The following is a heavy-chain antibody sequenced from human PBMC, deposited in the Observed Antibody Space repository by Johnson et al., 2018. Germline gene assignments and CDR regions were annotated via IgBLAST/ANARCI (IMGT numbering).Heavy chain of an antibody. CDR3: SKDHAVGATSGVAFDI. V-gene: IGHV3-11*04. CDR1: GFTFSDYY. D-gene: IGHD1-26*01. CDR2: ISSSGSTI. J-gene: IGHJ3*02. Sequence: QVQLVQSGGGLVKPGGSLRLSCAASGFTFSDYYMSWIRQAPGKGLEWVSYISSSGSTIYYADSVKGRFTISWDNAKNSLYLQMNSLRAEDTAVYYWSKDHAVGATSGVAFDIWGQGTMVTVSS.